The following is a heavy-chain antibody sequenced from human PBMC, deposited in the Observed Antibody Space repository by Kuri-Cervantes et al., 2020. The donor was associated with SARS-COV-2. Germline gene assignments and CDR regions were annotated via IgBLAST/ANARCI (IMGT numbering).Heavy chain of an antibody. CDR2: VRGKANNYAT. Sequence: GGSLRLSCEVSGSLFSASAIHWVRQASGKGLEWVGRVRGKANNYATAYAASVKGRFTISRDDSKNMAYLQMNSLKTEDTAVYYCARDGTELDSYYYYMDVWGKGTTVTVSS. D-gene: IGHD1-1*01. CDR1: GSLFSASA. CDR3: ARDGTELDSYYYYMDV. V-gene: IGHV3-73*01. J-gene: IGHJ6*03.